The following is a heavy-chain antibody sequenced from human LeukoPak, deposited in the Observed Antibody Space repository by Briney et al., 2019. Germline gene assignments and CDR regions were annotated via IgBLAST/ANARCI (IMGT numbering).Heavy chain of an antibody. D-gene: IGHD2-2*01. CDR2: IIPILGIA. CDR1: GGTFSSYT. V-gene: IGHV1-69*02. Sequence: SVKVSCKASGGTFSSYTISWVRQAPGQGLEWMGRIIPILGIANYAQKFQGRVTITADKSTSTAYMELSSLRSEDTAVYYCAIVPAAPTTYYYYYYMDVWGKGTTVTVSS. J-gene: IGHJ6*03. CDR3: AIVPAAPTTYYYYYYMDV.